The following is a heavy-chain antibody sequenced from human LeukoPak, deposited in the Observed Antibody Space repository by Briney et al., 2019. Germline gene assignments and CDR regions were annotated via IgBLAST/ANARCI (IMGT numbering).Heavy chain of an antibody. D-gene: IGHD6-19*01. CDR2: INWNGAST. Sequence: GGSLRLSCEASGFRFDDHGMSWVRQAPGKGLEWVSGINWNGASTGYGDSVKGRFTISRDNAKNSLYLQMNSLRAEDTALYYCAGGDRNGWYFDYWGQGVLVTASS. CDR3: AGGDRNGWYFDY. V-gene: IGHV3-20*04. CDR1: GFRFDDHG. J-gene: IGHJ4*02.